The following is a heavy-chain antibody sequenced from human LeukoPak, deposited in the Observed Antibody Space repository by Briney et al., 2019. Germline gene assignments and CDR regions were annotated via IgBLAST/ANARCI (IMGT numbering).Heavy chain of an antibody. CDR2: IYPSGST. Sequence: SETLSLTCAVSGGSIGSYYWSWIRQSPGKGLEWIGYIYPSGSTNYDSSLRSRVTISVDTSRNQFSLKLRSVTSTDTAVYYCARFVAAVASSSKNHYYYYFMDVWGKGTTVTVSS. CDR3: ARFVAAVASSSKNHYYYYFMDV. J-gene: IGHJ6*03. CDR1: GGSIGSYY. D-gene: IGHD6-13*01. V-gene: IGHV4-4*09.